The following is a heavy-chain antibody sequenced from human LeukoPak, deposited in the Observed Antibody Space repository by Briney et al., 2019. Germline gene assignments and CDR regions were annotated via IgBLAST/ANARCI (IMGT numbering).Heavy chain of an antibody. CDR3: AEDRYSSGWYLGYFDY. CDR2: ISYDGSNK. CDR1: GFTFSSYG. Sequence: GRSLRLSCAASGFTFSSYGMHWVRQAPGKGLEWVAVISYDGSNKYYADSVKGRFTISRDNSKNTLYLQMNSLRAEDTAVYYCAEDRYSSGWYLGYFDYWGQGTLVTVSS. D-gene: IGHD6-19*01. V-gene: IGHV3-30*18. J-gene: IGHJ4*02.